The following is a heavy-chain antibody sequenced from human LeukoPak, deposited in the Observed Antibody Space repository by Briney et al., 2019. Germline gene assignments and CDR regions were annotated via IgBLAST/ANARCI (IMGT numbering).Heavy chain of an antibody. J-gene: IGHJ6*02. V-gene: IGHV1-46*01. CDR1: GGTFSSYA. CDR2: INPSGGST. D-gene: IGHD2/OR15-2a*01. CDR3: ARPEESYYYYGMDV. Sequence: ASVKVSCKASGGTFSSYAISWVRQAPGQGLEWMGIINPSGGSTSYAQKFQGRVTMTRDTSTSTVYMELSSLRSEDTAVYYCARPEESYYYYGMDVWGQGTTVTVSS.